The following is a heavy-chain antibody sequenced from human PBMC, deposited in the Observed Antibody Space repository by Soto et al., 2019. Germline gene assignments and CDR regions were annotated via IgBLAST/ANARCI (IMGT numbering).Heavy chain of an antibody. J-gene: IGHJ4*02. CDR2: ISYDGSNK. CDR1: GFTFSSYG. CDR3: AKAIRERITMVRGVIMSPSGFDY. D-gene: IGHD3-10*01. V-gene: IGHV3-30*18. Sequence: GGSLRLSCAASGFTFSSYGMHWVRQAPGKGLEWVAVISYDGSNKYYADSVKGRFTISRDNSKKTLYLQMNSLRAEDTAVYYCAKAIRERITMVRGVIMSPSGFDYWGQGTLVTVSS.